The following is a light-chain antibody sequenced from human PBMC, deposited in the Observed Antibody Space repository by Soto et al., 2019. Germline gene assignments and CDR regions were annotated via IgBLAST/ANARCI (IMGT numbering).Light chain of an antibody. J-gene: IGLJ2*01. Sequence: QSALTQPDSVSGAPGQSITISCTGTSSDVGTYNYVSWYQQHAGNVPKLMIYDVSNRPSGVSDRFSGSKSGNTASLTISGLQAEDEADYYCTSYTSSSTLVFGGGTKLTVL. CDR1: SSDVGTYNY. V-gene: IGLV2-14*01. CDR3: TSYTSSSTLV. CDR2: DVS.